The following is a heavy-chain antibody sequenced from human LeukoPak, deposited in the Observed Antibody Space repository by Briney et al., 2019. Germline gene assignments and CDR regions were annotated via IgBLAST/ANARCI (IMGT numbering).Heavy chain of an antibody. J-gene: IGHJ5*02. D-gene: IGHD3-10*01. Sequence: GGSLRLSCAASGFAFNKHWMTWGRQTPGKGLEWLTTIRQDGGLTYYVDSVKGRFTVSRDNVKNSLYLEMYNLRPEDTAMYFSARYQEAPSGSSRPLDLWGQGALVTVSS. CDR1: GFAFNKHW. V-gene: IGHV3-7*03. CDR2: IRQDGGLT. CDR3: ARYQEAPSGSSRPLDL.